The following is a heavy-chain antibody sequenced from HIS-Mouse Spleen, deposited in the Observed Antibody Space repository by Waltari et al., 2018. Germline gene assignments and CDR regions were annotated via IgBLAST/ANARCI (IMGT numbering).Heavy chain of an antibody. J-gene: IGHJ2*01. CDR3: ARDRWGRHWYFDL. CDR2: IYSGGST. V-gene: IGHV3-53*01. CDR1: GFTVSSTD. D-gene: IGHD7-27*01. Sequence: EVQLVESGGGLIQPGGSLRLSCAAAGFTVSSTDMCWVRQAPGKGLEWVSVIYSGGSTYYADSVKGRFTISRDNSKNTLYLQMNSLRAEDTAVYYCARDRWGRHWYFDLWGRGTLVTVSS.